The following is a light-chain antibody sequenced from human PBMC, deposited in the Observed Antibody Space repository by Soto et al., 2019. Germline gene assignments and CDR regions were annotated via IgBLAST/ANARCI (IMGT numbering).Light chain of an antibody. CDR2: GHS. Sequence: QSVLTQPPSVSGAPGQRVTISCTGSSSNIGAGYDVHWYQQLPGTAPKLLIYGHSNRPSGVPDRFSGSKSGTSASLAITGRQPEDEADYYCQSYDSSLGGNVVFGGGTQRTVL. J-gene: IGLJ2*01. V-gene: IGLV1-40*01. CDR1: SSNIGAGYD. CDR3: QSYDSSLGGNVV.